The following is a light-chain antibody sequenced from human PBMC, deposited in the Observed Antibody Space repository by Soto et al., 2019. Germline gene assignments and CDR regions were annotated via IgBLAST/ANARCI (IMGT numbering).Light chain of an antibody. CDR2: GAS. CDR3: QQYGSSLWS. V-gene: IGKV3-20*01. J-gene: IGKJ3*01. Sequence: EIVLTQSPGPLSLSPGERATLSCRASQSVSSSYLAWYQQKPGQAPRLLIYGASSRATGIPDRFSGSRSGTDFTLTISRLEPEDFALYYCQQYGSSLWSFGQGTKVDIK. CDR1: QSVSSSY.